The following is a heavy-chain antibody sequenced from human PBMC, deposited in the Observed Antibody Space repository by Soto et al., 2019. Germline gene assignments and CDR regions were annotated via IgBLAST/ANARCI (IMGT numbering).Heavy chain of an antibody. CDR3: AREGYYDSSGYWTL. D-gene: IGHD3-22*01. J-gene: IGHJ4*02. Sequence: QVHLVQSGAEVKRPGASVKVTCKASGYTFTNYAVHWVRQAPGQRLEWMGWINAGNGNTKYSQKLQGRVSITRDTSATTIYMELSSLRSEDTAVYYCAREGYYDSSGYWTLWGQGTLVTVSS. CDR2: INAGNGNT. CDR1: GYTFTNYA. V-gene: IGHV1-3*01.